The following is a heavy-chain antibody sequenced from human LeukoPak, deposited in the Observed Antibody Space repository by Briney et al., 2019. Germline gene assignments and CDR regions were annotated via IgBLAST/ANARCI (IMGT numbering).Heavy chain of an antibody. J-gene: IGHJ3*02. CDR2: IYHSGST. V-gene: IGHV4-4*02. D-gene: IGHD4-17*01. Sequence: SGTLSLTCAVSGGSMSSSNWWSWVRQPPGKGLEWIGEIYHSGSTNYNPSLKSRVTISVDKSKNQFSLKLSSVTAADTAVYYCARDGDYGDSAPAPADAFDIWGQGTMVTVSS. CDR3: ARDGDYGDSAPAPADAFDI. CDR1: GGSMSSSNW.